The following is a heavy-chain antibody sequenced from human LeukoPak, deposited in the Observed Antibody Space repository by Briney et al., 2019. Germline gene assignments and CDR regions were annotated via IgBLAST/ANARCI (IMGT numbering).Heavy chain of an antibody. J-gene: IGHJ4*02. CDR1: GFTFSTYA. CDR2: ISYDGSNK. V-gene: IGHV3-30*04. Sequence: PGGSLRLSCAASGFTFSTYAMHWVRQAPGKGLEWVAVISYDGSNKYYADSVKGRFTISRDNSKNTLYLQMNSLRAEDTAVYYCARDIRIYSSGWYVFDYWGQGTLVTVSS. D-gene: IGHD6-19*01. CDR3: ARDIRIYSSGWYVFDY.